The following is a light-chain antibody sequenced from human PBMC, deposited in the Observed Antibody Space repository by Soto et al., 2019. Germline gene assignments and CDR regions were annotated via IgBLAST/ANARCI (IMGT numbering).Light chain of an antibody. V-gene: IGKV3-11*01. CDR2: DAS. J-gene: IGKJ4*01. CDR1: QSVSSY. CDR3: QQRSNWPST. Sequence: EIALTQSPATLSLSPGDRATLSCRASQSVSSYLAWYQQKPGQAPRLLIYDASNRATGIPARFSGSGSGTEFTLTITTLEPEDFAVYYCQQRSNWPSTFGGGTKVEIK.